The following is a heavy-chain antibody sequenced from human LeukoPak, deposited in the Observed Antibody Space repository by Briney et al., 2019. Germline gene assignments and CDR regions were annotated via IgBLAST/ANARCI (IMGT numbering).Heavy chain of an antibody. V-gene: IGHV3-30*03. D-gene: IGHD1-26*01. Sequence: GGSLRLSCTASGFIFSNYGMHWVRQAPGKGLEWVAVISYDGSSTYYEDSLKGRFTISRDNSKNTLYLQINSLRTEDTATFYCARGPVGATVNWGQGTLVTVSS. CDR3: ARGPVGATVN. CDR2: ISYDGSST. CDR1: GFIFSNYG. J-gene: IGHJ4*02.